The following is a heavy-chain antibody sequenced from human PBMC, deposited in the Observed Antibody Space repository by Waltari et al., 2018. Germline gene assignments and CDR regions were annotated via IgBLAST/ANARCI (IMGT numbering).Heavy chain of an antibody. Sequence: EVQLVESGGGLVKPGGSLRLSCAASGFTFSTYTLNWVRQAPGKVVEWTSSISSDSNYRYDADSMKGRVTIARDNAKNSRYLQMSSLRAEDTAVYYCARGVQLYYFDNSGYFFDYWGQGTLVTVSS. D-gene: IGHD3-22*01. J-gene: IGHJ4*02. CDR1: GFTFSTYT. CDR3: ARGVQLYYFDNSGYFFDY. V-gene: IGHV3-21*01. CDR2: ISSDSNYR.